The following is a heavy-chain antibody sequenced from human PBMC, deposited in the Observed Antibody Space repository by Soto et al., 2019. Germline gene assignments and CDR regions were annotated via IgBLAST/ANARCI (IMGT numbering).Heavy chain of an antibody. V-gene: IGHV3-23*01. Sequence: EAQLLESGGGLVRPGGSLRLSCVASGFTFSTYAMSWVRQAPGKGLEWVSALTPSGGETYYADSVKGRFTISRDNSMKARYLRIDGLRIESTAVYYCAPPRGYGVFDAYDFWGGGKMFTVS. CDR1: GFTFSTYA. CDR3: APPRGYGVFDAYDF. J-gene: IGHJ3*01. D-gene: IGHD4-17*01. CDR2: LTPSGGET.